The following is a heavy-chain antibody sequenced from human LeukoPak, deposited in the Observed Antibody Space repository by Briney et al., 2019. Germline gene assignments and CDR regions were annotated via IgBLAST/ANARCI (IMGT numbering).Heavy chain of an antibody. Sequence: PSETLSLTCTVSGGSISSYYWSWIRQPAGKGLEWIGRIYTSGSTNYNPSLKSRVTMSVDTSKNQFSLKLSSVTAADTAVYYCASDSPYYYDSSGYYLFDYWGQGTLVTVSS. CDR2: IYTSGST. CDR1: GGSISSYY. CDR3: ASDSPYYYDSSGYYLFDY. V-gene: IGHV4-4*07. J-gene: IGHJ4*02. D-gene: IGHD3-22*01.